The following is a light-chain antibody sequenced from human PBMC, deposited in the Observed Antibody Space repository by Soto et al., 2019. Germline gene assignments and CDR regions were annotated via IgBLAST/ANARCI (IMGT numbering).Light chain of an antibody. V-gene: IGKV3-15*01. Sequence: ELVLTQSPVTLSVSPGERVTLSCRASQRVGSNYLAWYQQKPGQAPRLLIYGISARATGIPDRFSGSGSGTEVTLTISSLQSEDFAVYYCQQYTSWPITFGQGTRLEIK. CDR2: GIS. CDR3: QQYTSWPIT. J-gene: IGKJ5*01. CDR1: QRVGSN.